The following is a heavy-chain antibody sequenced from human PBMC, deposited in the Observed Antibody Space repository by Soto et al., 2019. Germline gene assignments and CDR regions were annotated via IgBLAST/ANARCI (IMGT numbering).Heavy chain of an antibody. V-gene: IGHV1-18*01. Sequence: QVQLVQSGAAVKKPGASVTVSCKASAYIFTSYGISWVRQAPVQGLEWMGWISPDNGHTNYAQKLQGRVTMTTETSTPTAYMELRSLRSDDTAVYYCARRSMDYYYGVDVWGQGTTVTVSS. CDR3: ARRSMDYYYGVDV. CDR2: ISPDNGHT. CDR1: AYIFTSYG. J-gene: IGHJ6*02. D-gene: IGHD2-2*01.